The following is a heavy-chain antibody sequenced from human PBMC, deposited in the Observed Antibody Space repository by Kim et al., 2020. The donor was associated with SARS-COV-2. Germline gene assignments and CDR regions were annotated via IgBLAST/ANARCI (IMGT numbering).Heavy chain of an antibody. D-gene: IGHD1-26*01. V-gene: IGHV3-30*01. CDR3: ARGPSGSYYTRLDY. Sequence: YADSVKGRFTSSRDNSKNTLYLQMNSLRVEDTALYYCARGPSGSYYTRLDYWGQGTLVTVSS. J-gene: IGHJ4*02.